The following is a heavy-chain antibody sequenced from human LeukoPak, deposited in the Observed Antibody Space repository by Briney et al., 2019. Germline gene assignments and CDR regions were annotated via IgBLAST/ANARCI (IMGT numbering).Heavy chain of an antibody. Sequence: GGSLRLSCAASGFTFSSTWMHWFRQAPGKGLVWVSRIHSDGSSTIYADSVKGQFTISRDNAKNTLYLQMNSLRAKDTAVYYCVRDRYYVPDYWGQGTLVTVSS. CDR2: IHSDGSST. J-gene: IGHJ4*02. V-gene: IGHV3-74*01. CDR3: VRDRYYVPDY. D-gene: IGHD3-10*02. CDR1: GFTFSSTW.